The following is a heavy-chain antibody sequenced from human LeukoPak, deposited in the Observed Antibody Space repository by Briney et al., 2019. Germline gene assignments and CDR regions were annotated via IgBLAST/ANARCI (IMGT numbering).Heavy chain of an antibody. Sequence: GGSLRLSCAASGFTFSTYAMTWVRQAPGKGLEWVSGINSNGDEIYSADSVRGRFTISRDNSNNALYLQMDSLRAEDTAVYYCANWIGSSSRDYWGQGTLVTVSS. CDR3: ANWIGSSSRDY. D-gene: IGHD6-6*01. V-gene: IGHV3-23*01. J-gene: IGHJ4*02. CDR2: INSNGDEI. CDR1: GFTFSTYA.